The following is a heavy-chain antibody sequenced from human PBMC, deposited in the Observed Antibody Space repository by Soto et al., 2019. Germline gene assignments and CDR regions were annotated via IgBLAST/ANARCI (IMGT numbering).Heavy chain of an antibody. Sequence: GGSLRLSCEGSGFFINAYAMHWFRQAPGKGLQWVAVTRFDGSTEYSADSERGRFTVSRDISRNTFYLNMDSLRVGDTATYYCVRGTPTPGLDIWGRGTTVTVSS. V-gene: IGHV3-33*08. CDR2: TRFDGSTE. CDR1: GFFINAYA. CDR3: VRGTPTPGLDI. D-gene: IGHD1-1*01. J-gene: IGHJ6*02.